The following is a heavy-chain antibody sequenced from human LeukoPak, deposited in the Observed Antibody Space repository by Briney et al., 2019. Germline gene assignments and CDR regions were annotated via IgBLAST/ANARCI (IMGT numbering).Heavy chain of an antibody. CDR1: GFSFSNYG. V-gene: IGHV3-23*01. Sequence: PGGSLRLSCAASGFSFSNYGMSWVRQAPGQGLEWVSVISVSGHTTNYADSVKGRFTISRDNSKNTLYLQMNSLRAEDTAVYYCARDQAGGFDYWGQGTLVTVSS. CDR3: ARDQAGGFDY. J-gene: IGHJ4*02. D-gene: IGHD3-16*01. CDR2: ISVSGHTT.